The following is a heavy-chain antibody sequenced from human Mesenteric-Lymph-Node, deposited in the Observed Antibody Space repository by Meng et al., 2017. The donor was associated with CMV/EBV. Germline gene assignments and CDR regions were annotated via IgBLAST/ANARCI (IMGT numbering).Heavy chain of an antibody. CDR2: FEPEYGKT. CDR3: TAVSLWEPHNWFHP. Sequence: ASVKVSCKVSGNTLRELSIHWVRQAPGKGLEWMGGFEPEYGKTIYAQTFQGRVTMTEDTSTDTAYMELSSLRSEDTAIYYCTAVSLWEPHNWFHPWGQGTLVTVSS. CDR1: GNTLRELS. D-gene: IGHD1-26*01. V-gene: IGHV1-24*01. J-gene: IGHJ5*02.